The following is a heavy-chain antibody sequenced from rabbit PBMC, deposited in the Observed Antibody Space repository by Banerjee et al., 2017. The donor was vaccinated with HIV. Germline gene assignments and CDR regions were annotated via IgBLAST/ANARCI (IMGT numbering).Heavy chain of an antibody. J-gene: IGHJ4*01. CDR2: IYTGSGGT. V-gene: IGHV1S40*01. CDR1: GFDFSSSYC. D-gene: IGHD4-1*01. Sequence: QSLEESGGDLVKPGASLTLTCTASGFDFSSSYCMCWVRQAPGKGLEWIGCIYTGSGGTWDASWVNGRFTISSHNAQNTLYLQLNSLTAADTATYFCVRDEWLGLYFNLWGQGTLVTVS. CDR3: VRDEWLGLYFNL.